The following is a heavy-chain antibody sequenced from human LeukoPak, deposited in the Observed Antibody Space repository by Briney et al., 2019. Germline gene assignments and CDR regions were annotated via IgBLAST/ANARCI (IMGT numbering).Heavy chain of an antibody. CDR1: GRSINSRDYL. Sequence: SLTLSLTCTVSGRSINSRDYLWPSIRQPPGKIRERIEYIYYSGSNYYNPSLKSRVAISVDTSKNQSSLKLTSVTAADTADYYCAGSIVRGVIDCWGQGTLVTVSS. CDR3: AGSIVRGVIDC. D-gene: IGHD3-10*01. V-gene: IGHV4-30-4*01. CDR2: IYYSGSN. J-gene: IGHJ4*02.